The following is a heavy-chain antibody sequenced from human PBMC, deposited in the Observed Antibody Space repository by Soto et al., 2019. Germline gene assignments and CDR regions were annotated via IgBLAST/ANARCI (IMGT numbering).Heavy chain of an antibody. CDR3: VRDVTFDY. Sequence: GGSLRLSCSASGFAFSSFDMHWVRQAPGKGLEYFSAINSNGGITYYADSVNGRFTISRDNSKNTVYLQMSSLRNEDTAVYYCVRDVTFDYWGQGTPVTV. V-gene: IGHV3-64D*06. D-gene: IGHD2-21*02. CDR1: GFAFSSFD. CDR2: INSNGGIT. J-gene: IGHJ4*02.